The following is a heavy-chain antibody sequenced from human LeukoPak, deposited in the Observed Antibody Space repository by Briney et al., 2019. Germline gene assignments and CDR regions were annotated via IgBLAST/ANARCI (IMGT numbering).Heavy chain of an antibody. Sequence: GASVKVSCKVSGYTLTELAMHWVRQAPGKGLEWMGGFDPEDGETIYAQKFQGRVTMTEDTSTDTAYVELSSLRSEDTAVYYCATVGGVAGAPFDYWGQGTLVTVSS. D-gene: IGHD3-16*01. CDR2: FDPEDGET. J-gene: IGHJ4*02. V-gene: IGHV1-24*01. CDR3: ATVGGVAGAPFDY. CDR1: GYTLTELA.